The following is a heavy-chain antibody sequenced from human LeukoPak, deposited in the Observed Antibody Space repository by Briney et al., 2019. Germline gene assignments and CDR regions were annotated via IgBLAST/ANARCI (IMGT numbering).Heavy chain of an antibody. CDR2: TYYRSKWYN. D-gene: IGHD5-18*01. Sequence: SQTLSLTCAISGDSASSNSAAWNWIRQSPSRGLEWLGRTYYRSKWYNDYAVSVKSRITINPDTSKNQFSLQLNSVTPEDTAVYYCARGRRIQLWLLSSLGDAFDIWGQGTMVTVSS. J-gene: IGHJ3*02. CDR3: ARGRRIQLWLLSSLGDAFDI. CDR1: GDSASSNSAA. V-gene: IGHV6-1*01.